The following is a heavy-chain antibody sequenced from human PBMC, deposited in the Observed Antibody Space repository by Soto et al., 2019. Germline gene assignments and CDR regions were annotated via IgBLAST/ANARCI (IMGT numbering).Heavy chain of an antibody. CDR2: ISYDGSNK. J-gene: IGHJ4*02. D-gene: IGHD4-17*01. CDR3: AKDQDYGDYMYYFDY. V-gene: IGHV3-30*18. Sequence: QVQLVESGGGVVQPGRSLRLSCAASGFTFSSYGMHWVRQAPGKGLEWVAVISYDGSNKYYADSMKGRFTISRDNSKNTLYLQMNSLRAEDTAVYYCAKDQDYGDYMYYFDYWGQGTLVTVSS. CDR1: GFTFSSYG.